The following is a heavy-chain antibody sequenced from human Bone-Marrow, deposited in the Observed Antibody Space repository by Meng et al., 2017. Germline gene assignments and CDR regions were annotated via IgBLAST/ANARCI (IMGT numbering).Heavy chain of an antibody. D-gene: IGHD6-13*01. Sequence: GGSLRLSCAASGFTFSSYAMHWVRQAPGKGLEWVGRIKRNSDGGTIDYAAPVKGRFTISRDDSKNTLYLQMDSLITEDTAVYFCATGAAAADHWGQGPLVTVSS. CDR2: IKRNSDGGTI. J-gene: IGHJ4*02. CDR3: ATGAAAADH. CDR1: GFTFSSYA. V-gene: IGHV3-15*01.